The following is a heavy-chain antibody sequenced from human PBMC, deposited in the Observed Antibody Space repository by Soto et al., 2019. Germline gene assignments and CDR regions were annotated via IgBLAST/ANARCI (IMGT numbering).Heavy chain of an antibody. CDR1: GGSISSGGYS. J-gene: IGHJ4*02. CDR3: ARSITGEFDY. D-gene: IGHD1-20*01. V-gene: IGHV4-30-2*01. Sequence: LSLTCAVSGGSISSGGYSWSWIRQPPGKGLEWIGYIYHSGSTYYNPSLKSRVTVSVDRSKNQFSLKLSSVTAADTAVYYCARSITGEFDYWGQETLVTVSS. CDR2: IYHSGST.